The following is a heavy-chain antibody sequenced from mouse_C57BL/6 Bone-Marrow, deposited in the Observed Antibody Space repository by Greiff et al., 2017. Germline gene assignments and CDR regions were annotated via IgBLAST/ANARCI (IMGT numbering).Heavy chain of an antibody. CDR3: TRRTAAVAYYDMDY. J-gene: IGHJ4*01. Sequence: VQLQQSGAELVKPGASVKLSCTASGFNINDYYMHWVKQRTEQGLEWIGRIDPEDGETKYAPKFQGKATITADTSSNTAYLQRSSLTSEDTAVYYCTRRTAAVAYYDMDYWGQGTSVTVSS. CDR1: GFNINDYY. V-gene: IGHV14-2*01. CDR2: IDPEDGET. D-gene: IGHD1-2*01.